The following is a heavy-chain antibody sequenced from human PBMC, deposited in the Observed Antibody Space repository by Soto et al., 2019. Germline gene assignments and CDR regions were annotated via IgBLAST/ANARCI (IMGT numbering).Heavy chain of an antibody. CDR2: IIPIFGTA. V-gene: IGHV1-69*13. CDR1: GGTSSSYA. J-gene: IGHJ4*02. CDR3: ARGGAAAGTHPYY. Sequence: SVKVSCKASGGTSSSYAISWARQAPGQGLEWMGGIIPIFGTANYAQKFQGRVTITADESTSTAYMELSSLRSEDTAVYYCARGGAAAGTHPYYWGQGTLVTVSS. D-gene: IGHD6-13*01.